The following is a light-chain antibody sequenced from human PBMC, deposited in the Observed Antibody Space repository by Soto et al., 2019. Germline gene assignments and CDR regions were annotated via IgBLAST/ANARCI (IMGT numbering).Light chain of an antibody. CDR2: GAS. CDR1: QSVTNSY. CDR3: QQYGSLPRT. J-gene: IGKJ2*01. Sequence: EIVLTQSPGTLSLSPGERATLSCRASQSVTNSYLARYQQKPGQAPRLLIYGASSRATGIPDRFSGSGSGTDFTLTISRLEPEDFAVYYCQQYGSLPRTFGQGTKLEIK. V-gene: IGKV3-20*01.